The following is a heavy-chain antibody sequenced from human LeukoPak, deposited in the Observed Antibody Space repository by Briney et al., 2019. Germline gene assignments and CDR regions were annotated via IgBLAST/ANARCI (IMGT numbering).Heavy chain of an antibody. Sequence: GGSLRLSCAASGFTFSSYWMYWVSQAPGKWLVWVSRINSDGRTTNYADSVKGRFTISRDNAKNTLYLQMNSLRAEDTAVYYCARDITLTRGGRSDYWGQGTLVTVSA. CDR2: INSDGRTT. CDR1: GFTFSSYW. CDR3: ARDITLTRGGRSDY. D-gene: IGHD3-10*01. V-gene: IGHV3-74*01. J-gene: IGHJ4*02.